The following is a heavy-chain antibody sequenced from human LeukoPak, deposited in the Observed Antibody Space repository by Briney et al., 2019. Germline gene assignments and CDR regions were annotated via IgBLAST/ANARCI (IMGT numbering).Heavy chain of an antibody. CDR3: ATAIGEYQLPSEGRWFDP. J-gene: IGHJ5*02. D-gene: IGHD2-2*01. Sequence: ASVKVSCKVSGYTLTELSMHWVRQAPGKGLEWMGGFDPEDGETIYAQKFQGRVTMTEDTSTDTAYMELSSLRSEDTAVYYCATAIGEYQLPSEGRWFDPWGQGTLVTVSS. CDR2: FDPEDGET. V-gene: IGHV1-24*01. CDR1: GYTLTELS.